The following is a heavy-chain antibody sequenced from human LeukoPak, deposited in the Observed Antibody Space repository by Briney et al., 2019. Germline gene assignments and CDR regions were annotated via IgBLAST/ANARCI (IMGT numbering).Heavy chain of an antibody. Sequence: SETLSLTCTVSGASISSPTYYWGWIRQPPGKGLEWIGTIYHSGRTFYNPSLKSRVAMSLDKSKNQLSLNLSSVTATDTALFYCARLSWLREGFDYWGQGALVTVSS. CDR1: GASISSPTYY. CDR2: IYHSGRT. J-gene: IGHJ4*02. CDR3: ARLSWLREGFDY. D-gene: IGHD3-10*01. V-gene: IGHV4-39*01.